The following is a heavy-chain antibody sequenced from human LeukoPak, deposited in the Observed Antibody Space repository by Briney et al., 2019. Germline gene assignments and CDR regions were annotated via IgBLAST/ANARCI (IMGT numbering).Heavy chain of an antibody. CDR3: ARGHQGGAAAGRGYYFDY. CDR2: INHSGST. CDR1: GGSFGGYY. D-gene: IGHD6-13*01. Sequence: SETLSLTCAVYGGSFGGYYWSWIRQPPGKGLEWIGEINHSGSTNYNPSLKSRVTISVDTSKNQFSLKLSSVTAADTAVYYCARGHQGGAAAGRGYYFDYWGQGTLVTVSS. J-gene: IGHJ4*02. V-gene: IGHV4-34*01.